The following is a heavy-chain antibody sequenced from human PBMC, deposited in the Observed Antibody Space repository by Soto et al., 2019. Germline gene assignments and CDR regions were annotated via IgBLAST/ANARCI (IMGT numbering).Heavy chain of an antibody. D-gene: IGHD2-15*01. CDR2: ISYDGSNK. Sequence: QVQLVESGGGVFQPGRSLRLSCAASGFTYRSYAMHWVRQAPGKGLECVAVISYDGSNKFYRDSVKGRFTISRDNSKNTLYLQKNSLRYEDTAVYYCARGDREDIAVVVGARPGEYGVDVCGQGTTVTVSS. J-gene: IGHJ6*02. CDR3: ARGDREDIAVVVGARPGEYGVDV. V-gene: IGHV3-30-3*01. CDR1: GFTYRSYA.